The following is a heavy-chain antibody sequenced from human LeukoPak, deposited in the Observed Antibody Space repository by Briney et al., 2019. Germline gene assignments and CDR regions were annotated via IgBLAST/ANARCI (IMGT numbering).Heavy chain of an antibody. CDR2: ISPSSRTI. CDR1: GFTFSTYS. Sequence: GGSLRLSCAASGFTFSTYSMNWVRQAPGKGLEWVSYISPSSRTIYYADSVKGRFTISRDNAKNLLYLQMNSLRAEDTAVYYCARDGVTMVRGVKVLDYYYYYMDVWGKGTTVTISS. D-gene: IGHD3-10*01. CDR3: ARDGVTMVRGVKVLDYYYYYMDV. J-gene: IGHJ6*03. V-gene: IGHV3-48*01.